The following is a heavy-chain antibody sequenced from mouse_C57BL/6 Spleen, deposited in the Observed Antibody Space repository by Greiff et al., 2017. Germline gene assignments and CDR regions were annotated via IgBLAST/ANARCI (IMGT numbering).Heavy chain of an antibody. Sequence: QVQLQQSGAELARPGASVKLSCKASGYTFTSYGISWVKQRTGQGLEWIGEIYPRSGNTYYNEKFKGKATLTADKSSSTAYMELRSLTSEDSAVYFCALAPRYCDVWGTGTTVTVSS. D-gene: IGHD6-1*01. J-gene: IGHJ1*03. CDR3: ALAPRYCDV. CDR2: IYPRSGNT. V-gene: IGHV1-81*01. CDR1: GYTFTSYG.